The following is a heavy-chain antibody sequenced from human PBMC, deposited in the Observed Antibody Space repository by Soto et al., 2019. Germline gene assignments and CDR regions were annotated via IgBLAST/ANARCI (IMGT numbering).Heavy chain of an antibody. Sequence: PGGSLRLSCAASGFTFSSYAMSWVRQAPGEGLEWVSAISGSGGSTYYADSVKGRFTISRDNSKNTLYLQMNSLRAEDTAVYYCAKNPDPYCSGGSCYEYFDYWGQGTLVTVSS. J-gene: IGHJ4*02. V-gene: IGHV3-23*01. CDR2: ISGSGGST. CDR1: GFTFSSYA. D-gene: IGHD2-15*01. CDR3: AKNPDPYCSGGSCYEYFDY.